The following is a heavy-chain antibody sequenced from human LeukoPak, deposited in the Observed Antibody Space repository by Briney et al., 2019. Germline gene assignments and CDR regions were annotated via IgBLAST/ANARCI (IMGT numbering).Heavy chain of an antibody. D-gene: IGHD6-6*01. CDR1: GFTFSSYS. J-gene: IGHJ4*02. CDR2: ISSSSSYI. CDR3: ARARGSSSPRTFDY. Sequence: GGSLRLSCAASGFTFSSYSMKWVRQAPGKGRVWGSSISSSSSYIYYADSVKGRFTISRDNAKNSLYLQMNSLRAEDTAVYYCARARGSSSPRTFDYWGQGTLVTVSS. V-gene: IGHV3-21*01.